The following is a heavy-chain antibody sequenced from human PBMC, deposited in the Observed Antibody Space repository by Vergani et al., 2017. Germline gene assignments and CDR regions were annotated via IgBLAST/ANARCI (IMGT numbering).Heavy chain of an antibody. V-gene: IGHV3-23*01. J-gene: IGHJ6*02. CDR3: ARGEASSGWYGYYYYGMDV. D-gene: IGHD6-19*01. CDR1: GFTFSSYA. Sequence: EVQLLESGGGLVQPGGSLRLSCAASGFTFSSYAMSWVRQAPGKGLEWVSAISGSGGSTYYADSVKGRFTISRDNSKNTLYLQMNSLRAEDTAVYYCARGEASSGWYGYYYYGMDVWGQGTTVTVSS. CDR2: ISGSGGST.